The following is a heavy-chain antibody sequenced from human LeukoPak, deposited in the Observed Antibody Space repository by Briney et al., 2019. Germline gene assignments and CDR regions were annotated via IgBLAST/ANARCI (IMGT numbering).Heavy chain of an antibody. Sequence: GGSLRLSCAASGFTFSSYAMSWVRQAPGKGLEWGSDLSGSGGSTYYADSVKGRFTISRDNSKNTLYLQMNSLKAEDTAVYYGAKVNLGSSWYLGAFDIWGQGTMVTVSS. CDR3: AKVNLGSSWYLGAFDI. J-gene: IGHJ3*02. V-gene: IGHV3-23*01. CDR2: LSGSGGST. CDR1: GFTFSSYA. D-gene: IGHD6-13*01.